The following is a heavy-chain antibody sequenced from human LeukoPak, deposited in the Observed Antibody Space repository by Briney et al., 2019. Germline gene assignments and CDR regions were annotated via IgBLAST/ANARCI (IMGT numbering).Heavy chain of an antibody. D-gene: IGHD3-10*01. Sequence: SETLSLTCAVYGGSFSGYYWSWIRQPPGKGLEWIGEINHSGSTNYNPSLKSRVTISVDTSKNQFSLKPSSVTAADTAVYYCARGYYYGSGSYYNNFDYWGQGTLATVSS. J-gene: IGHJ4*02. V-gene: IGHV4-34*01. CDR2: INHSGST. CDR1: GGSFSGYY. CDR3: ARGYYYGSGSYYNNFDY.